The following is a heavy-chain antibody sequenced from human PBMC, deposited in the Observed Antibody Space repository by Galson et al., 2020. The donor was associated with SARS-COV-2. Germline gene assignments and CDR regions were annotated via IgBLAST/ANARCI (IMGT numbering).Heavy chain of an antibody. CDR2: ISYDSSVI. CDR3: ARDRRVRIDY. CDR1: GFTFSDYA. V-gene: IGHV3-48*02. J-gene: IGHJ4*02. Sequence: GGSLRLSCVASGFTFSDYAMNWVRQSPGKGLEWVSYISYDSSVIHYADSVKGRFTVSRDNAKKSLILEMRGLRDEDTAVYYCARDRRVRIDYWGQGTLVTVSS.